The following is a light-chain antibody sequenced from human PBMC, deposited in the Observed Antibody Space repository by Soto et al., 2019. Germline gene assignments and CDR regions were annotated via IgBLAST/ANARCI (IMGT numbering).Light chain of an antibody. CDR2: NNS. V-gene: IGLV1-44*01. Sequence: QSVLTQAPSASGTPGQRVTISCSGSNSNIGGNSVSWYHHLPGTAPQLLIFNNSHRPSGVPDRFSGSKSGTSASLAISGLQAEDEADYYCASWDNSLNGHWVFGGGTKLTVL. J-gene: IGLJ3*02. CDR1: NSNIGGNS. CDR3: ASWDNSLNGHWV.